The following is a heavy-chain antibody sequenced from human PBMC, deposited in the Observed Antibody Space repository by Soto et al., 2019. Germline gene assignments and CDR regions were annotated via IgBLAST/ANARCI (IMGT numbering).Heavy chain of an antibody. CDR2: IIPIFGTA. Sequence: SVRLSFTSSCGTFVSSPISLVLQAPGQGLEWMGGIIPIFGTANYAQKFQGRVTITADESTSTAYMELSSLRSEDTAVYYCAREGDDYVWGTAFDIWGQGTMVNVSS. CDR1: CGTFVSSP. J-gene: IGHJ3*02. D-gene: IGHD3-16*01. V-gene: IGHV1-69*01. CDR3: AREGDDYVWGTAFDI.